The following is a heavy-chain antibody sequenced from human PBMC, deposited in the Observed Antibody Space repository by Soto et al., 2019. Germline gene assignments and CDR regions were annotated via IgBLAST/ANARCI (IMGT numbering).Heavy chain of an antibody. CDR2: ISAYNGNT. V-gene: IGHV1-18*01. Sequence: ASVKVSYKASGYTFTSYGISWVRQAPGQGLEWMGWISAYNGNTNYAQKLQGRVTMTTDTSTSTAYMELRILRSDDTAVYYCARDHTPYDFWSGYYLWGQGTLVTVSS. CDR1: GYTFTSYG. J-gene: IGHJ5*02. D-gene: IGHD3-3*01. CDR3: ARDHTPYDFWSGYYL.